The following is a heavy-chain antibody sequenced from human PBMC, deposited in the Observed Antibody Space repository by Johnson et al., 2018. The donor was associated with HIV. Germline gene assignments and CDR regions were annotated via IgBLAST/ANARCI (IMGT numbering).Heavy chain of an antibody. CDR2: ISYDGSFQ. J-gene: IGHJ3*02. CDR1: GFMFSSFA. Sequence: QVQLVESGGGVVQPGRSLRLSCAASGFMFSSFAMHWVRQAPGKGLEWVAVISYDGSFQYYTDYVKGRFTISRDDAKNSLYLQMNSLRAEDTALYYCARVWSGSYYSNAFDIWGQGTMVTVSP. V-gene: IGHV3-30*04. D-gene: IGHD1-26*01. CDR3: ARVWSGSYYSNAFDI.